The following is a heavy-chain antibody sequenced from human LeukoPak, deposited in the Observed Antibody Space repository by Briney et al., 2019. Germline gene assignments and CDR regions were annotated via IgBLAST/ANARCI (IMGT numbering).Heavy chain of an antibody. CDR1: GGSISSGGYY. V-gene: IGHV4-31*03. CDR2: IYYSGST. D-gene: IGHD3-9*01. J-gene: IGHJ6*02. CDR3: ARADDTSYGMDV. Sequence: SETLSLTCTVSGGSISSGGYYWSWIRQHPGKGLEWIGYIYYSGSTYYNPSLKSRVTISVGTSKNQFSLKLSSVTAADTAVYYCARADDTSYGMDVWGQGTTVTVSS.